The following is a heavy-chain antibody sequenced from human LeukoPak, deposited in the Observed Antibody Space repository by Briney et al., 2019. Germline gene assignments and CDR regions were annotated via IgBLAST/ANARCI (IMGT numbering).Heavy chain of an antibody. V-gene: IGHV4-34*01. D-gene: IGHD3-3*02. Sequence: SETLSLTCAVYGGSFSGYYWSWIRQPPGKGLEWIGEINHSGSTNYNPSLKSRVTISVDTSKNQFSLKLSSVTAADTAVYYCARGISSFDYWGQGTLVTVSS. J-gene: IGHJ4*02. CDR2: INHSGST. CDR1: GGSFSGYY. CDR3: ARGISSFDY.